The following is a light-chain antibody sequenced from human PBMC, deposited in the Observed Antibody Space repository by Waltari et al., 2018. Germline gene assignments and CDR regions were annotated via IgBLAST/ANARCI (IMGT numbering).Light chain of an antibody. CDR3: QKYVSLPAT. J-gene: IGKJ1*01. V-gene: IGKV3-20*01. CDR1: QSVSRY. CDR2: GAS. Sequence: IVLTQSPGTLPLSPGERATLPCRASQSVSRYLAWYQQKPGQAPRLLIYGASTRATGIPDRFSGSGSGTDFSLTISRLEPEDFAVYYCQKYVSLPATFGQGTKVEIK.